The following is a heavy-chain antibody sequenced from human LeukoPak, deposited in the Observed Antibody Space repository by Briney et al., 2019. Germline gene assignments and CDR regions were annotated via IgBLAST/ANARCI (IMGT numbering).Heavy chain of an antibody. CDR2: INHRGST. Sequence: SETLSLTCAVYGGSFSGNYWSWIRQPPGKGLEWIGEINHRGSTSYNPSLKSRVTISVDTSKNQFSLKPGSVTAADTAVYYCARGTGASDYYHYGMDVWGQGTTVTVSS. V-gene: IGHV4-34*01. CDR1: GGSFSGNY. J-gene: IGHJ6*02. CDR3: ARGTGASDYYHYGMDV. D-gene: IGHD1-26*01.